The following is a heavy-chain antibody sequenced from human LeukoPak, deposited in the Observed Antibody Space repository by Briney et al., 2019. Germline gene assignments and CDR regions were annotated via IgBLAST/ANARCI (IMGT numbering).Heavy chain of an antibody. CDR2: SGTSGDT. CDR1: GFTFSSYA. V-gene: IGHV3-23*01. CDR3: AHKTPVNHPFDS. J-gene: IGHJ4*02. Sequence: GGSLTLSCAASGFTFSSYAMNWVRQAPGKGLEWVSASGTSGDTYYGDSLKSRFIISRDNAKNTVYLQMSSLRAEAPVFYYCAHKTPVNHPFDSWGQGILVTVSS.